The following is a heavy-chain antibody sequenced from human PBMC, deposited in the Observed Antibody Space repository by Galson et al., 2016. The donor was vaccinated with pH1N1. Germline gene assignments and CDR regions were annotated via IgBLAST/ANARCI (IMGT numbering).Heavy chain of an antibody. CDR3: ARHSTSGFPTIEVAARRRPFDV. J-gene: IGHJ3*01. V-gene: IGHV4-34*01. CDR1: GGSFRGYY. Sequence: SETLSLTCAVYGGSFRGYYWSWIRQSPEKGLEWIGEINHGGSTNYNPSHEGRVALSLDTSKNQFSLRLMAVTAADTAVYFCARHSTSGFPTIEVAARRRPFDVWGQGTLVTVSS. D-gene: IGHD6-19*01. CDR2: INHGGST.